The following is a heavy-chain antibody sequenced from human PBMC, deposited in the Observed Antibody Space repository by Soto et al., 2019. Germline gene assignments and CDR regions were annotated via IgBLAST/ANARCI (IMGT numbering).Heavy chain of an antibody. J-gene: IGHJ3*02. Sequence: GSLRLSCAASGFTFSSYSMNWVRQAPGKGLEWVSSISSSSSYIYYADSVKGRFTISRDNAKNSLYLQMNSLRAEDTAVYYCARDGGAAVGDAFDIWGQGTMVTVSS. D-gene: IGHD4-17*01. CDR2: ISSSSSYI. CDR3: ARDGGAAVGDAFDI. V-gene: IGHV3-21*01. CDR1: GFTFSSYS.